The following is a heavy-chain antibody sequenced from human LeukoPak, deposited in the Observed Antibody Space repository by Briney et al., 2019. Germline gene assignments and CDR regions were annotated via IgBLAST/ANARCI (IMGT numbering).Heavy chain of an antibody. CDR2: INYSRNP. J-gene: IGHJ6*03. CDR3: AREKIGTGTVLGKDYYYMDV. Sequence: PSETLSLTCAVYGGSFSGYYWSWIRQPPGKGPEWIGNINYSRNPYYNPSLKSRVTISVDTSKNQFSLKLSSVTAADTAMYYCAREKIGTGTVLGKDYYYMDVWGKGTTVTVSS. V-gene: IGHV4-34*01. D-gene: IGHD3-16*01. CDR1: GGSFSGYY.